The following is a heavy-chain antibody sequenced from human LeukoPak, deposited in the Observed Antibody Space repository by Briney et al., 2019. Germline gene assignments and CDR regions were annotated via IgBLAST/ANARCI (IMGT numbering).Heavy chain of an antibody. CDR3: AKANAYCSSTSCYYFWYFQH. J-gene: IGHJ1*01. V-gene: IGHV3-23*01. CDR1: GFTFSSYA. Sequence: GGSLRLSCAACGFTFSSYAMSWVRQAPGKGLEWVSGISGSGGSTYYADSAKGRFTISRDNSKNTLYLQMNSLRAEDTAVYYCAKANAYCSSTSCYYFWYFQHWGQGTLVTVSS. CDR2: ISGSGGST. D-gene: IGHD2-2*01.